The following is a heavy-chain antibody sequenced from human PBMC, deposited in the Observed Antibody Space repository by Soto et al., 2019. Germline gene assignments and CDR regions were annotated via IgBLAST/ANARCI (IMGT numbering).Heavy chain of an antibody. CDR2: ISSDGSDK. Sequence: QVQLVESGGGVVPPGRSLRLSCAASGFTFSNFGMHWVRQAPGKGLEWVAAISSDGSDKYYSKGRFTISRDNSKNTLFLQMNSLRVEDTAVYYCAKGSDVARQELDYWGQGTLVTVSS. V-gene: IGHV3-30*18. CDR3: AKGSDVARQELDY. J-gene: IGHJ4*02. D-gene: IGHD2-15*01. CDR1: GFTFSNFG.